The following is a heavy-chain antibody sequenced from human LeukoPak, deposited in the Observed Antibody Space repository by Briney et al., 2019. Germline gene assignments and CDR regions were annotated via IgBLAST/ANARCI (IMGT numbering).Heavy chain of an antibody. Sequence: KPGGSLRLSCAASGFTFSSYIMNWVRQAPGKRLEWVSSISSSSSYIYYADSVKGRFTISRDNAKNSLYLQMNTLRAEDTAVYYCARVRSWLRLDYGMDVWGQGTTVTVSS. D-gene: IGHD5-12*01. CDR3: ARVRSWLRLDYGMDV. J-gene: IGHJ6*02. CDR2: ISSSSSYI. CDR1: GFTFSSYI. V-gene: IGHV3-21*01.